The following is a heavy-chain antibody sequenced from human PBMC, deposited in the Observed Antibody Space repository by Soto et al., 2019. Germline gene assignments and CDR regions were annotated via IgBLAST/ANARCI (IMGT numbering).Heavy chain of an antibody. CDR3: ARDNRITGIVAEIDF. CDR1: GFSFSDHS. D-gene: IGHD1-20*01. V-gene: IGHV3-30-3*01. Sequence: XGSLRVSCAASGFSFSDHSMHWVRRAPGKGLEWVALVAHDGTSKYYAGSVKGRFTISSDKSSNTLFLQMDSLDTEDTAVYYCARDNRITGIVAEIDFWGRGTLVTVSS. CDR2: VAHDGTSK. J-gene: IGHJ4*02.